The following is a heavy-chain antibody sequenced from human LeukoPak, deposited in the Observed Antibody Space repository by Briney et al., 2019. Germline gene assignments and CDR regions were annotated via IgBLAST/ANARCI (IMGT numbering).Heavy chain of an antibody. CDR3: AKDFGDYYYDSSGHFDY. D-gene: IGHD3-22*01. CDR2: ISYDGSNK. V-gene: IGHV3-30-3*01. J-gene: IGHJ4*02. Sequence: GRSLRLSCAASGFTFSSYAMHWVRQAPGKGLEWVAVISYDGSNKYYADSVKGRFTISRDNSKNTLYLQMNSLRAEDTAVYYCAKDFGDYYYDSSGHFDYWGQGTLVTVSS. CDR1: GFTFSSYA.